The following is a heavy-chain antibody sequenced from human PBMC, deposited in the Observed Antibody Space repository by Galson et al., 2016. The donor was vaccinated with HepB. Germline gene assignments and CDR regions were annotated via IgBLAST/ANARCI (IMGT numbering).Heavy chain of an antibody. V-gene: IGHV3-7*01. CDR3: AKGRGGVSID. CDR2: INQDGSEK. D-gene: IGHD3-10*01. Sequence: LRLSCAASGFAFGSYWMTWVRQAPGKWLEWVANINQDGSEKYFVDSVKGRVTISRDNAKNSLYLQMNSLRAEDTAVSYCAKGRGGVSIDWGQGTLVTVPS. J-gene: IGHJ4*02. CDR1: GFAFGSYW.